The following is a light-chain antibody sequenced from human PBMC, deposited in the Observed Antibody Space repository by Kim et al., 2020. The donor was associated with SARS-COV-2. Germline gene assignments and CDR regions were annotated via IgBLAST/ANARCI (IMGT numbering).Light chain of an antibody. CDR1: QSGSSSY. CDR2: GAS. J-gene: IGKJ4*01. CDR3: QQYGSSPLT. Sequence: APGERATLSSRASQSGSSSYLAWYQQKPGQAPRLLIYGASSRATGIPDRFSGSGSGTDFTLTISRLEPEDFAVYYCQQYGSSPLTFGGGTKVDIK. V-gene: IGKV3-20*01.